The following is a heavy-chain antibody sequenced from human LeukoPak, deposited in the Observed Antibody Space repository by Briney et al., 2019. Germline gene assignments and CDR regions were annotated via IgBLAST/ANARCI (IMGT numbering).Heavy chain of an antibody. CDR1: RFTSSTYS. Sequence: GGSLRLSCAASRFTSSTYSMSWGRQAPGKGLEWVPYVSSSSSSRYYADSVKGRFTISRDNAKNSLYLQMNSLKDEDTAVYYCVAQSLGDSVDYRLFDSWGQGTLVTVSS. CDR2: VSSSSSSR. D-gene: IGHD4-17*01. CDR3: VAQSLGDSVDYRLFDS. J-gene: IGHJ4*02. V-gene: IGHV3-48*02.